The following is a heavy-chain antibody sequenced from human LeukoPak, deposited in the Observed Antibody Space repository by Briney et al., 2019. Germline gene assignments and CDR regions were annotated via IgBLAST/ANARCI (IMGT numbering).Heavy chain of an antibody. D-gene: IGHD2-2*01. V-gene: IGHV1-69*13. CDR3: ARRPYCSSTSCKLLFDY. J-gene: IGHJ4*02. CDR2: IIPIFGTA. CDR1: GGTFSSYA. Sequence: EASVKVSCKASGGTFSSYAISWVRQAPGQGPEWMGGIIPIFGTANYAQKFQGRVTITADESTSTAYMELSSLRSEDTAVYYCARRPYCSSTSCKLLFDYWGQGALVTVSS.